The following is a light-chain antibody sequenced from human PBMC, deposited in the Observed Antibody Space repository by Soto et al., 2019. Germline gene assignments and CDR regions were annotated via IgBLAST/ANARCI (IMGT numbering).Light chain of an antibody. V-gene: IGLV2-14*01. CDR2: DVS. CDR3: SSYTISSTPVA. CDR1: SSDVGGYNY. Sequence: QSALTQPASVSGSPGQSITISCTRTSSDVGGYNYVSWYQQHPGKAPKLVIYDVSNRPSGVSNRFSGSKSGNTASLSISGLQAEDEADYYCSSYTISSTPVAFGGGTQLTVL. J-gene: IGLJ2*01.